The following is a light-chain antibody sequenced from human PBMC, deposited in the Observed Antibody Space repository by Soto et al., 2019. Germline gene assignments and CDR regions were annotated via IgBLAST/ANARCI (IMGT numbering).Light chain of an antibody. Sequence: SYELTQPPSVSVSPGQTASITCSGDKLGDKYACWYQQKPGQSPVVVIYQDRKRPSGIPERFSGSNSGNTATLTISGTQALDEADYYCQACDSSIVVFGGGTKVTVL. CDR1: KLGDKY. CDR2: QDR. J-gene: IGLJ2*01. V-gene: IGLV3-1*01. CDR3: QACDSSIVV.